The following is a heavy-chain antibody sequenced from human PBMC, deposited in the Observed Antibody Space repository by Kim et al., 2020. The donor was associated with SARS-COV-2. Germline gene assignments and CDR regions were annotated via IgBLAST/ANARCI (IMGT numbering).Heavy chain of an antibody. CDR1: GYAFSSYV. D-gene: IGHD2-21*02. Sequence: ASVKVSCKASGYAFSSYVMHWVRQGPGQRLEWRGWVNGNNGNTKQSPKFQGRVTLTRAAFADTAYMELSDLRSDDTAVYYCARPSDHDYYYGMDVWGQGTTVIVSS. CDR2: VNGNNGNT. V-gene: IGHV1-3*01. CDR3: ARPSDHDYYYGMDV. J-gene: IGHJ6*02.